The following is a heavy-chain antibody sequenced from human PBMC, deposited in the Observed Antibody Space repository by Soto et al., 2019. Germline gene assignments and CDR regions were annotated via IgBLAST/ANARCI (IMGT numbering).Heavy chain of an antibody. Sequence: QVQLVQSGAEVKKPGSSVKVSCKASGGTFSSYAISWVRQAPGQGLEWMGGIIPIFGTANYAQKFQGRVTIPADKSTSTANRERSSLRSEDTPGYYWARVTSSGRNGSAPGGQGPLVTVPS. CDR2: IIPIFGTA. D-gene: IGHD6-19*01. CDR1: GGTFSSYA. J-gene: IGHJ5*02. CDR3: ARVTSSGRNGSAP. V-gene: IGHV1-69*06.